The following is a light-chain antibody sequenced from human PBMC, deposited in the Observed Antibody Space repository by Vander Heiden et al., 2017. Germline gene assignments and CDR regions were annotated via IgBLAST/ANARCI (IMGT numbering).Light chain of an antibody. CDR2: EVS. Sequence: QSALTPPASVAGPPGQSITISCTGTSSDVGGYNFVSWSQQHPGKAPKLIIYEVSNRPSGVSNRFSGSKSGNTASLTISGLQAEDEADYYCSSYTTSSTVVFGGGTKLTVL. J-gene: IGLJ3*02. CDR3: SSYTTSSTVV. V-gene: IGLV2-14*01. CDR1: SSDVGGYNF.